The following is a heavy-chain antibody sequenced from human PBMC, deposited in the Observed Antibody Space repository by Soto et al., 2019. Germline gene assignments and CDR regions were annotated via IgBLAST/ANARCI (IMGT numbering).Heavy chain of an antibody. CDR3: ARRGSGSYYDS. Sequence: EVQLLESGGGLVQPGGSLRLSCAASGFTFSSYAMRWVRQAPVKGLEWVSAISGSGDSTYYADSVKGRFTISRDNSKNTRYLQMHSLRAEDTAVYYCARRGSGSYYDSWGQGTLVTVSS. J-gene: IGHJ4*02. V-gene: IGHV3-23*01. CDR2: ISGSGDST. D-gene: IGHD1-26*01. CDR1: GFTFSSYA.